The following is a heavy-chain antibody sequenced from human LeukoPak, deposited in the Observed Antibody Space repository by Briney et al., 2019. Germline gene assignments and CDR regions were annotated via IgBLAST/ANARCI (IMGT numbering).Heavy chain of an antibody. Sequence: PGGSLRLSCAPSGLPFSSYWMHWLRQAPGGGLVWVSVIIPDGSSTTYADSVKGRFTISIDNAKNTLYLQMNSLRAEDTAIYYCVRLGGNYEYWGQGTLVTVSS. CDR2: IIPDGSST. D-gene: IGHD1-26*01. CDR3: VRLGGNYEY. J-gene: IGHJ4*02. CDR1: GLPFSSYW. V-gene: IGHV3-74*01.